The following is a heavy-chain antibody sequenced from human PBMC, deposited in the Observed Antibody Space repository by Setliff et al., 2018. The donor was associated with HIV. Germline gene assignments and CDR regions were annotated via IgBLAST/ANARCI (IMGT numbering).Heavy chain of an antibody. V-gene: IGHV3-23*01. Sequence: PGGSLRLSCAASGFTFSNYAMSWVRQAPGKGLEWVSGISGSAGTTYYADSVKGRFTISRDNAKNSLYLQMNSLRAEDTAVYYCARDSYSGSSTDYWGQGTLVTVSS. CDR2: ISGSAGTT. D-gene: IGHD1-26*01. CDR3: ARDSYSGSSTDY. CDR1: GFTFSNYA. J-gene: IGHJ4*02.